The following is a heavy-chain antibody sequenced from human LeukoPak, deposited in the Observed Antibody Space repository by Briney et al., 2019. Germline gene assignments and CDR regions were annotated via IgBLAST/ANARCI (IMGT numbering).Heavy chain of an antibody. V-gene: IGHV3-11*06. CDR2: ISSSSSYT. Sequence: EPGGSLRLSCAVSGFTFSDYYMSWIRQAPGKGLEWVSYISSSSSYTNYADSVKGRFAISRDNAKNSLYLQMNSLRAEDTAVYYCARVVDYYFDYWGQGTLVTVSS. J-gene: IGHJ4*02. CDR1: GFTFSDYY. D-gene: IGHD3-9*01. CDR3: ARVVDYYFDY.